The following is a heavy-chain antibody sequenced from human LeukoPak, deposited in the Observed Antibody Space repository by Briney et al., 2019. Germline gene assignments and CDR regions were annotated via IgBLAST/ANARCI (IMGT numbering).Heavy chain of an antibody. CDR1: GGSISSYY. CDR2: IYYSGST. V-gene: IGHV4-59*01. D-gene: IGHD6-13*01. J-gene: IGHJ4*02. CDR3: ARAISSSVNFDY. Sequence: SETLSLTCTVSGGSISSYYWSWIRQPPGKGLEWIGYIYYSGSTNYNPSLKSRVTISVDTSKNQFSLKLSSVTAADTAVHYCARAISSSVNFDYWGQGTLVTVSS.